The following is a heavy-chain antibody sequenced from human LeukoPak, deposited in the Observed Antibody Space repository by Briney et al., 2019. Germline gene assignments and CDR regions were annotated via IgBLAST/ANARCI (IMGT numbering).Heavy chain of an antibody. V-gene: IGHV4-34*01. CDR2: INHSGST. CDR3: ARGPTHCSGGSCYSGVKAYFQL. CDR1: GGSFSGYY. D-gene: IGHD2-15*01. Sequence: PSETLSLTCAVYGGSFSGYYWSWIRQPPGKGLEWIGEINHSGSTNYNPSLKSRVTISVDTSKNQFSLKLSSVTAADTAVYYCARGPTHCSGGSCYSGVKAYFQLWGQRTLVTVSS. J-gene: IGHJ1*01.